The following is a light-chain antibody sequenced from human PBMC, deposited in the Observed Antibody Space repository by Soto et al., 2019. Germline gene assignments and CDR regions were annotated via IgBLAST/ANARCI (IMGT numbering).Light chain of an antibody. Sequence: EIVLTQSPGTLSLSPGERAALSCRASQSVRSNFVAWYQQKPGQAPRLLIYAASRRATDIPDRFSGSGSGTDFTLTISRLEPEDFAVYYCQQYETSPQLTFGGGTRVEIK. CDR1: QSVRSNF. V-gene: IGKV3-20*01. CDR3: QQYETSPQLT. CDR2: AAS. J-gene: IGKJ4*01.